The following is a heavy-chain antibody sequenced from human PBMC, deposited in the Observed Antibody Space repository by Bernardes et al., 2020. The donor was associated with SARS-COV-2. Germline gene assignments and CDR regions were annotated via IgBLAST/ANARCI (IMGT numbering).Heavy chain of an antibody. D-gene: IGHD6-6*01. Sequence: GGSLRLSCAASGFTFSSYAMSWVRQAPGKGLEWVSAISGSGGSTYYADSVKGRFTISRDNSKNTLYLQMNSLRAEDTAVYYCAKMSRLGSSSPYYFDYWGQGTLVTVSS. J-gene: IGHJ4*02. CDR3: AKMSRLGSSSPYYFDY. CDR2: ISGSGGST. CDR1: GFTFSSYA. V-gene: IGHV3-23*01.